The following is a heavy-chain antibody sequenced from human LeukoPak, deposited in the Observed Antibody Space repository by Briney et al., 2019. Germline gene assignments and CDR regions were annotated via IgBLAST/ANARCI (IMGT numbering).Heavy chain of an antibody. CDR2: ISGSGGST. J-gene: IGHJ6*02. CDR3: ARELVVVVAGDYYYGMDV. CDR1: GFTFSSYA. V-gene: IGHV3-23*01. Sequence: GGSLRLSCAASGFTFSSYAMSWVRQAPGKGLEWVSAISGSGGSTYYADSVEGRFTISRDNSKNTLYLQMNSLRAEDTAVYYCARELVVVVAGDYYYGMDVWGQGATGTVSS. D-gene: IGHD2-15*01.